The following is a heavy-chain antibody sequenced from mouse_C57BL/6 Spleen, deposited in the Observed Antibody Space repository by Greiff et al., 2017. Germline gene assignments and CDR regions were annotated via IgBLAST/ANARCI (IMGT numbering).Heavy chain of an antibody. V-gene: IGHV1-81*01. CDR2: IYPRSGNT. CDR3: ARSYYGSSLYWYFDV. CDR1: GYTFTSYG. Sequence: QVQLQQSGAELARPGASVKLSCKASGYTFTSYGISWVKQRTGQGLEWIGEIYPRSGNTYYNEKFKGQATLTADKSSSTAYMELRSLTSEDSAVYFCARSYYGSSLYWYFDVWGTGTTVTVSS. J-gene: IGHJ1*03. D-gene: IGHD1-1*01.